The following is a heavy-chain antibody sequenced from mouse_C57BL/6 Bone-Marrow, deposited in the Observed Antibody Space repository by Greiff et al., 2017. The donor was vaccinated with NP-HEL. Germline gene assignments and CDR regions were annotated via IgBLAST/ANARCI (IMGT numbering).Heavy chain of an antibody. CDR2: IWRGGST. CDR3: AKNRNYGSSYLYAMDY. CDR1: GFSLTSYG. Sequence: VQLQQSGPGLVQPSQSLSITCTVSGFSLTSYGVHWVRQSPGKGLEWLGVIWRGGSTDYNAAFMSRLSITKDNSKSQVFFKMNSLQADDTAIYYCAKNRNYGSSYLYAMDYWGQGTSVTVSS. D-gene: IGHD1-1*01. J-gene: IGHJ4*01. V-gene: IGHV2-5*01.